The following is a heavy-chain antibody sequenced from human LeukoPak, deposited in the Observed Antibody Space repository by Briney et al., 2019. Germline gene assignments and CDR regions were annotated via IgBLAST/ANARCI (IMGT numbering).Heavy chain of an antibody. D-gene: IGHD5-12*01. CDR3: AGLIVATTFDY. Sequence: SETLSLTCTVSGGSISSYYWSWIRQPPGKGLEWIGYIYYSGSTNYNPSLKSRVTISVDTSKNQFSLKLSSATAADTAVYYCAGLIVATTFDYWGQGTLVTVSS. J-gene: IGHJ4*02. CDR1: GGSISSYY. CDR2: IYYSGST. V-gene: IGHV4-59*01.